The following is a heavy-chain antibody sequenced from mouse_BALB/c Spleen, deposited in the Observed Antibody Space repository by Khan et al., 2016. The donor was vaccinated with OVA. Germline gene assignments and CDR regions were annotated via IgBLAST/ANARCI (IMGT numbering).Heavy chain of an antibody. J-gene: IGHJ3*01. CDR3: VRSLFYYGSAYEGFAY. CDR2: ISPNNDGS. CDR1: GYTFTSYV. D-gene: IGHD1-1*01. V-gene: IGHV1S136*01. Sequence: EVQLQQSGPELVKPGASVKMSCKASGYTFTSYVMHWVKQKPGQGLEWIGYISPNNDGSKYNEKFRGKATLTSDKSSSTAYMELSSLTSEDSAVYYCVRSLFYYGSAYEGFAYWGQGTLVTVSA.